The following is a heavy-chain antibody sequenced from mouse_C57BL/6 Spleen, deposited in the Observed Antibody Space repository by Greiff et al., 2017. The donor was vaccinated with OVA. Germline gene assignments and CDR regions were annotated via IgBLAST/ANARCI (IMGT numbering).Heavy chain of an antibody. CDR1: GYTFTSSW. Sequence: QVQLQQPGAELVKPGASVKLSCKVSGYTFTSSWMHWVKQSPGRGLEWMGRIDPNSGGTKYNEKFKSKATLTVDKPSSTAYMQLSSLTSEDSAVYYCARDPFDYWGQGTTLTVSS. J-gene: IGHJ2*01. CDR2: IDPNSGGT. V-gene: IGHV1-72*01. CDR3: ARDPFDY.